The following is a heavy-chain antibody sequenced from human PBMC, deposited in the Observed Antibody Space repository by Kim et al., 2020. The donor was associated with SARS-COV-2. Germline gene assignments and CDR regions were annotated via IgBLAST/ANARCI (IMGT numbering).Heavy chain of an antibody. J-gene: IGHJ4*02. CDR2: ISGSGDRT. V-gene: IGHV3-23*01. Sequence: GGSLRLSCAASGSTFSNSDMAWVRQAPGKGLEWVSAISGSGDRTYYADSVKGRFTISRDISKNTLYLQMNSLRAEDTAIYYCAKGRDYSDSRGVVRRYYFDYWGQGTLVTVSS. D-gene: IGHD3-22*01. CDR1: GSTFSNSD. CDR3: AKGRDYSDSRGVVRRYYFDY.